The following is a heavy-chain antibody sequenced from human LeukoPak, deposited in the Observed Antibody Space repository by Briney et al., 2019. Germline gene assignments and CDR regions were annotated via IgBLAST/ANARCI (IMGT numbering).Heavy chain of an antibody. J-gene: IGHJ4*02. V-gene: IGHV1-2*05. CDR3: ASGAEYYYDSSGYRDY. D-gene: IGHD3-22*01. CDR2: INPNRGST. CDR1: GYTFTGYY. Sequence: SVKVSCKASGYTFTGYYMHWVQQAPGQGLEWLGRINPNRGSTNYAQKFQGRVTMTRDTSISTAYMELSRLRSDDTDVYYCASGAEYYYDSSGYRDYWGQGTLVTVSS.